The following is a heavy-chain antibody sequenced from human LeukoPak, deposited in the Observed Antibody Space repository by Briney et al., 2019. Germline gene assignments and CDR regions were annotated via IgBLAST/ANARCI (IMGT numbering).Heavy chain of an antibody. V-gene: IGHV4-4*07. Sequence: SETLSLTCSVSNGSFSSYFWSWIRQPAGKGLVWIGRIYASGDTNYNPSLKSRVTMSVDTSKNQFSLNLTSVTAADTAMYCCARELAGSGSYRPFDYWGQGTLVTVSS. J-gene: IGHJ4*02. CDR2: IYASGDT. CDR1: NGSFSSYF. D-gene: IGHD3-10*01. CDR3: ARELAGSGSYRPFDY.